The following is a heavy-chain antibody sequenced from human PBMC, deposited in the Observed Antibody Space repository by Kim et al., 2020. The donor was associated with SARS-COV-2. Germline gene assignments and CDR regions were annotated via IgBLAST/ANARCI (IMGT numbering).Heavy chain of an antibody. Sequence: GGSLRLSCAASGFTFSSYWMTWVRQAPGKGLEWVANIKQDGSEKYYVDSVKGRFTISRDNAKNSLYLQMNSLRAEDTAVYYCARRFPDNYYYDSSGFDYWGQGTLVTVSS. CDR3: ARRFPDNYYYDSSGFDY. CDR2: IKQDGSEK. CDR1: GFTFSSYW. J-gene: IGHJ4*02. D-gene: IGHD3-22*01. V-gene: IGHV3-7*01.